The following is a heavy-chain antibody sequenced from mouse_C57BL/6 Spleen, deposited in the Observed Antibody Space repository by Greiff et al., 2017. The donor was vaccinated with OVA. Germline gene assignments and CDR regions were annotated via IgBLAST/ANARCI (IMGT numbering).Heavy chain of an antibody. CDR3: ARGYYYGSSFYYYAMDY. Sequence: EVQLQQSGPELVKPGASVKIPCKASGYTFTDYNMDWVKQSHGKSLEWIGDINPNNGGTIYNQKFKGKATLTVDKSSSTAYMELRSLTSEDTAVYYCARGYYYGSSFYYYAMDYWGQGTSVTVSS. V-gene: IGHV1-18*01. CDR2: INPNNGGT. D-gene: IGHD1-1*01. CDR1: GYTFTDYN. J-gene: IGHJ4*01.